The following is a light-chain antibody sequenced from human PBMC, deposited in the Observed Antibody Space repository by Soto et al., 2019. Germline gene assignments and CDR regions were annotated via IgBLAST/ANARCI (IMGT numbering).Light chain of an antibody. Sequence: EIVLTQSPANLSLSPGERATLSCRASQGVSSYLAWYQQRPGQAPRLLIFGASTRATGFPARFSGSGSGTEFTLTISSLEPEDFAVYYCQQRSNWPRTFGQGTRLEIK. J-gene: IGKJ5*01. V-gene: IGKV3-11*01. CDR1: QGVSSY. CDR2: GAS. CDR3: QQRSNWPRT.